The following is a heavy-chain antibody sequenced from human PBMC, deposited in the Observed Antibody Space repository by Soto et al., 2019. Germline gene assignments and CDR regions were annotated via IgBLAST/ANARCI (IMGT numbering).Heavy chain of an antibody. CDR1: GGSFSGYY. D-gene: IGHD3-22*01. CDR2: INHSGTT. J-gene: IGHJ1*01. CDR3: ARLGAYYQAMDS. Sequence: PSETLSLTCAVFGGSFSGYYWSWIRQPPGKGLEWIGEINHSGTTTYNPSLQSRVSISLDTSKNEVSLKLTSVTAADTAVYFCARLGAYYQAMDSWGQGTLVTVSS. V-gene: IGHV4-34*01.